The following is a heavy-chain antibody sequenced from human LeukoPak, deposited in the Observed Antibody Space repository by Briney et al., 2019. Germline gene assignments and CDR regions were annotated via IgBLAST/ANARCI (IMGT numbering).Heavy chain of an antibody. CDR3: ARLQTTGWFDP. J-gene: IGHJ5*02. CDR2: IYHRGRT. D-gene: IGHD2-8*02. V-gene: IGHV4-38-2*02. Sequence: SETLSLTCNVSGYSISTGDYWAWIRQSPGKGLESIGSIYHRGRTYYTPSLKSRLSISLYTPKNQFSLKLTSVTAADTAIYYCARLQTTGWFDPWGQGTLVTVSS. CDR1: GYSISTGDY.